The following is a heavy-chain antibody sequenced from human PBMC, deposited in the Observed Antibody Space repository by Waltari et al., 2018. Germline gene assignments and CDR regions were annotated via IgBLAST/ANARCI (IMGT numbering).Heavy chain of an antibody. D-gene: IGHD6-6*01. CDR2: IYYSGVT. CDR1: GGSISSSGYY. J-gene: IGHJ3*02. V-gene: IGHV4-39*01. CDR3: ARHNNQLHAFDI. Sequence: QLQLQESGPGLVKPSETLSLTCTVSGGSISSSGYYWGWIRQPPGKGLEWIGSIYYSGVTDSTPSLKPRFTISLATPKNQFSLKLSSVTAADTPLFYCARHNNQLHAFDIWGQGTMVTVSS.